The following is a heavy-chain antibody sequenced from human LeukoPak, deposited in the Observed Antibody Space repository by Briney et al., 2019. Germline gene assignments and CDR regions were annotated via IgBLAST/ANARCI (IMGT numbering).Heavy chain of an antibody. CDR2: IYYNETT. D-gene: IGHD5/OR15-5a*01. CDR3: ARQVSDYYFYYIDV. V-gene: IGHV4-39*01. J-gene: IGHJ6*03. Sequence: SETLSPTCTVSGGSISSTGYYWDWIRQPPGKGLEWLGSIYYNETTYYNSSLDSRVTISLVPSKNTFSRCARCVTAAHTAVYYRARQVSDYYFYYIDVWGKGATVTVSS. CDR1: GGSISSTGYY.